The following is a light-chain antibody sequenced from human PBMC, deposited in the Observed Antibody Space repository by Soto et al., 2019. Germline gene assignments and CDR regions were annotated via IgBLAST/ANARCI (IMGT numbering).Light chain of an antibody. J-gene: IGKJ4*01. V-gene: IGKV1-5*01. CDR2: DAS. CDR1: QSIGRF. CDR3: QPSNTYPVT. Sequence: DIQMTQSPSTLSASVGDRVTITCRASQSIGRFLAWYQQKPGKAPSLLIYDASNLKSGVPSRFSGSGSGTEFTLTISSLQPDYSGSYYCQPSNTYPVTFGGGTKV.